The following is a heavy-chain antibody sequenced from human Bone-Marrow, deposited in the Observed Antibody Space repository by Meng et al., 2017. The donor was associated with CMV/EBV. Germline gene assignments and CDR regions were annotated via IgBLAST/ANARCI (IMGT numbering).Heavy chain of an antibody. J-gene: IGHJ6*02. D-gene: IGHD3-3*01. CDR2: IKSKKDGGTT. CDR3: AREGWSGYYYYYGMDV. Sequence: GESLKISCAASGFTFSNGWMSWARQAPGKGLEWVGRIKSKKDGGTTDYAAPVKGRFIISRDDSKSTVYLQMNSLRAEDTAVYYCAREGWSGYYYYYGMDVWGQGTTVTVSS. CDR1: GFTFSNGW. V-gene: IGHV3-15*01.